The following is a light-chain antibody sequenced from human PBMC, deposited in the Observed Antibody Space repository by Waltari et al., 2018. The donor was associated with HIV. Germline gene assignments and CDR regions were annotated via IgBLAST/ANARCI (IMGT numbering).Light chain of an antibody. CDR3: VLYMGSGIWV. Sequence: QTVVTQEPSFSESPGVTVTLTCGLISGSVSSPYSPSWYQQTPGQAPRTLIYSTNTRSSGVPDRFSGSILGNKAALTITGAQADDESDYYCVLYMGSGIWVFGGGTKLTVL. CDR2: STN. CDR1: SGSVSSPYS. J-gene: IGLJ3*02. V-gene: IGLV8-61*01.